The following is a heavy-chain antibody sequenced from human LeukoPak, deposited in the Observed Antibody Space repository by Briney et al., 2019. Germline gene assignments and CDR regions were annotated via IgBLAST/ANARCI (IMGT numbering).Heavy chain of an antibody. J-gene: IGHJ6*02. CDR1: GGSISDHY. Sequence: SETLSLTCSVSGGSISDHYWGWIRQPPGKRLEWIGYISYSGSTDYNPSLKSRVTISVDTSKNQFSLNVNSVTAADTAVYYCARGAGNYYFYGMDVWGQGTTVTVSS. CDR3: ARGAGNYYFYGMDV. V-gene: IGHV4-59*08. CDR2: ISYSGST.